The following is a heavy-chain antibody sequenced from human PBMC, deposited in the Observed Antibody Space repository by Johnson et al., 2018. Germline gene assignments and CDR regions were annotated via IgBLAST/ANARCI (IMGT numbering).Heavy chain of an antibody. Sequence: QVQLVESGGGVVQPGRSLRLSCAASGFTFSSYGIHWVRQAPGKGLEWVAVISYDGSNKYYADSVKGRFTISRDNSKNTLYLQMNSLRAEDTAMYYCEKPRDRYGYYYYMDVGGKGTTVTVSS. J-gene: IGHJ6*03. V-gene: IGHV3-30*18. CDR1: GFTFSSYG. CDR2: ISYDGSNK. D-gene: IGHD5-18*01. CDR3: EKPRDRYGYYYYMDV.